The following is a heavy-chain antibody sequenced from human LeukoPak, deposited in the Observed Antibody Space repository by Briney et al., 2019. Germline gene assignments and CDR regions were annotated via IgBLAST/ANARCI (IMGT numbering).Heavy chain of an antibody. Sequence: AGGSLRLSCAASGLTFSSYAMTWVRQAPGKGLEWVAVIWYDGSNKYYADSVKGRFTISRDNSKNTLYLQMNSLRAEDTAVYYCARGTANSGAVDYWGQGTLVTVSS. CDR1: GLTFSSYA. D-gene: IGHD2-15*01. J-gene: IGHJ4*02. V-gene: IGHV3-33*08. CDR3: ARGTANSGAVDY. CDR2: IWYDGSNK.